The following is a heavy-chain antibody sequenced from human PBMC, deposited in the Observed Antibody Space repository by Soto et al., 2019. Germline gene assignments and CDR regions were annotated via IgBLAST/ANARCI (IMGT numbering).Heavy chain of an antibody. CDR2: ISGSGGST. J-gene: IGHJ4*02. D-gene: IGHD3-22*01. CDR1: GFTFSSYA. CDR3: AQGDYYDRSRYPVGTFFDY. Sequence: PGGSLRLSCAASGFTFSSYAMSWVRQAPGQGLEWVSAISGSGGSTYYADSVKGRFTISRDNSKNTLYLQMNSLRAEDKDVYYCAQGDYYDRSRYPVGTFFDYWGQGTLVTVSS. V-gene: IGHV3-23*01.